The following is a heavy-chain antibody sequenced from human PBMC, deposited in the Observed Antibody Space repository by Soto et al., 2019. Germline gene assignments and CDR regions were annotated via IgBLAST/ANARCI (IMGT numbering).Heavy chain of an antibody. CDR2: IIPILGET. V-gene: IGHV1-69*08. CDR3: ARGLGGRMDD. CDR1: GTIFSSYT. Sequence: QVLLVQSGAEVKKPGSSVRVSCKASGTIFSSYTISWVRQAPGQGLEWMGRIIPILGETNSAQKFQGRVTLTADKSMNTAYMELNSLRLEDTALYYCARGLGGRMDDWGQGTTVTVSS. D-gene: IGHD3-16*01. J-gene: IGHJ6*02.